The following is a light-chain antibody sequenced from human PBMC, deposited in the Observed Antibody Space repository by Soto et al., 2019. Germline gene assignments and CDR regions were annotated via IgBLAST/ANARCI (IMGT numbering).Light chain of an antibody. CDR1: QSVSSY. V-gene: IGKV3-20*01. CDR3: QQYGRSPFT. Sequence: EIVLTQSPATLSLSPGERATLSCRASQSVSSYLAWYQQKPGQAPSLLIYGASSRATGIPDRFSASGSGTDFTLTISRLEPEDSAVYYCQQYGRSPFTFGPGTKVDIK. CDR2: GAS. J-gene: IGKJ3*01.